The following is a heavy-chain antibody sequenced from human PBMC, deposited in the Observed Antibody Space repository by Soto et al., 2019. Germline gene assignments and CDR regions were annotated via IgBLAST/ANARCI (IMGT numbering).Heavy chain of an antibody. Sequence: SLRLSCAASGFTFSSYWMSWVRQAPGKGLEWVANIKQDGSEKYYVDSVKGRFTISRDNAKNSLYLQMNSLRAEDTAVYYCARSHLYDESSVYPDYWGQGTLVPFSS. V-gene: IGHV3-7*03. D-gene: IGHD3-22*01. J-gene: IGHJ4*02. CDR2: IKQDGSEK. CDR1: GFTFSSYW. CDR3: ARSHLYDESSVYPDY.